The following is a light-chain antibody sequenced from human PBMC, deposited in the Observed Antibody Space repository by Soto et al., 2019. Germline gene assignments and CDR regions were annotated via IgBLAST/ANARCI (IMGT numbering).Light chain of an antibody. Sequence: EIGVTQSPGPLSVSPGTSATLSGWAGQSLRSNYFACYQCKPGQAPRLLVYGVSSAVTGIPDRVPGSGSGTDFTLTISRLEPEDLAVNYCHHYVASPQTFGQGTKVDIK. CDR1: QSLRSNY. J-gene: IGKJ1*01. CDR2: GVS. CDR3: HHYVASPQT. V-gene: IGKV3-20*01.